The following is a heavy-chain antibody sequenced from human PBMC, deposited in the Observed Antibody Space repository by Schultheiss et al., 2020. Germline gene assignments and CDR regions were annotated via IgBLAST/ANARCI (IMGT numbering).Heavy chain of an antibody. J-gene: IGHJ4*02. CDR1: GGSISSGGYS. CDR2: IYHSGST. CDR3: ASYQGINIGVVY. V-gene: IGHV4-30-2*01. D-gene: IGHD2-21*01. Sequence: SETLSLTCAVSGGSISSGGYSWSWIRQPPGKGLEWIGYIYHSGSTYYNPSLKSRVTISVDRSKNQFSLKLSSVTAADTAVYYCASYQGINIGVVYWGQGTLVTVAS.